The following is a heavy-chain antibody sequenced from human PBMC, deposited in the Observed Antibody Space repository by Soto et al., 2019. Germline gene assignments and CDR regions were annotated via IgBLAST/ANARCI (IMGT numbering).Heavy chain of an antibody. V-gene: IGHV4-59*08. D-gene: IGHD5-12*01. CDR3: ASHPGGVATIVGAFDI. J-gene: IGHJ3*02. Sequence: QVQLQESGPGLVKPSETLSLTCTVSGGSISSYYWSWIRQPPGKGLEWIGYIYYSGSSNYNPSLRSRVTVSVDTSKNHFSRKLSSVTAAVTAVYYGASHPGGVATIVGAFDIWGQGTMVTVSS. CDR2: IYYSGSS. CDR1: GGSISSYY.